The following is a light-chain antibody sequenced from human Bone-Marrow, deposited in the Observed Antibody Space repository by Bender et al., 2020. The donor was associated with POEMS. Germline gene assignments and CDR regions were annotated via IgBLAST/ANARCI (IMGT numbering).Light chain of an antibody. J-gene: IGLJ3*02. CDR3: CSYAGTSTWV. V-gene: IGLV2-23*01. CDR1: SSDVGTSEY. Sequence: QSALTQPPSASGSPGQSVTISCTGTSSDVGTSEYVAWYQHHPGKAPKLIIYEGSKRPSGVSDRFSGSKSGNSASLTISGLQTEGEAEYYCCSYAGTSTWVFGGGTKVTVL. CDR2: EGS.